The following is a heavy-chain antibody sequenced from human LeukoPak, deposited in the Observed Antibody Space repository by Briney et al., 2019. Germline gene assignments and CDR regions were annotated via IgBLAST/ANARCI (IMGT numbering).Heavy chain of an antibody. CDR3: AREPYGSGTLIDDY. J-gene: IGHJ4*02. CDR2: IIPIFGTA. CDR1: GGTFSSYA. Sequence: ASVKVSCKASGGTFSSYAISWVRQAPGQGLEWMGGIIPIFGTANYAQKFQGRVTITADKSTSTAYMELSSLRSEDTAVYYCAREPYGSGTLIDDYWGQGTLVTVSS. D-gene: IGHD3-10*01. V-gene: IGHV1-69*06.